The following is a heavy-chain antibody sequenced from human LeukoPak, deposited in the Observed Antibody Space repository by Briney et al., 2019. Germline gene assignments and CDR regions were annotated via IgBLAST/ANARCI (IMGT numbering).Heavy chain of an antibody. CDR3: ATAKPLSVWETYRPFDY. J-gene: IGHJ4*02. Sequence: GGSLRLSCAASGFTFSTYWMSWVRQAPGKGLEWVANIKQDGSEKYYVDSVKGRFTISRDNAKNSLYLQMNSLRAEDTAVYYCATAKPLSVWETYRPFDYWGQGTLVTVSS. CDR1: GFTFSTYW. V-gene: IGHV3-7*01. D-gene: IGHD3-16*02. CDR2: IKQDGSEK.